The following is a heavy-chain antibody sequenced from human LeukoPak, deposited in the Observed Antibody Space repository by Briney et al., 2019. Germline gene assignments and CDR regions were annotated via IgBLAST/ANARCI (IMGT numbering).Heavy chain of an antibody. CDR2: IKQDGSEK. J-gene: IGHJ4*02. CDR3: AKDLVAYYDILTGSMETGFDY. Sequence: GGSLRLSCAASGFTFSSYWMSWVRQAPGKGLEWVANIKQDGSEKYYVDSVKGRFTISRDNAKNSLYLQMNSLRAEDTAVYYCAKDLVAYYDILTGSMETGFDYWGQGPLVTVSS. CDR1: GFTFSSYW. D-gene: IGHD3-9*01. V-gene: IGHV3-7*03.